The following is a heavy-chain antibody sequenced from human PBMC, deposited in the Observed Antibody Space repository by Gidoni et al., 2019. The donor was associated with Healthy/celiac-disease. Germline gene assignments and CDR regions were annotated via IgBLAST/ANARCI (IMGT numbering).Heavy chain of an antibody. V-gene: IGHV4-4*07. D-gene: IGHD3-22*01. J-gene: IGHJ3*02. CDR1: GGSISSYY. CDR3: ARCPAYYYDSSGYSDDAFDI. Sequence: QVQLQESGPGLVKPSETLSLTCTVSGGSISSYYWSWIRQPAGKGLEWIGRIYTSGSTNYNPSLKSRVTMSVDTSKNQFSLKLSSVTAADTAVYYCARCPAYYYDSSGYSDDAFDIWGQGTMVTVSS. CDR2: IYTSGST.